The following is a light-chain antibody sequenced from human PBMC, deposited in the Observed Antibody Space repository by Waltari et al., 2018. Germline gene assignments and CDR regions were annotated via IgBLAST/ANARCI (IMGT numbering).Light chain of an antibody. CDR1: QTISRY. CDR2: AAT. V-gene: IGKV1-39*01. CDR3: QQSYSTPRT. Sequence: DVQMTQSPSSLSASVGDTVTITCRASQTISRYLNWYQQQPGKAPKLLIYAATTLQSEVPSRLTGRGYGTDFTLTISSVQPEDFATYYCQQSYSTPRTFGQGTKLDIK. J-gene: IGKJ2*01.